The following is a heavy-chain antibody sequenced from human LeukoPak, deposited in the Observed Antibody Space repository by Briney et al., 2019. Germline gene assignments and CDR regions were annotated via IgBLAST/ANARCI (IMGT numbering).Heavy chain of an antibody. J-gene: IGHJ4*02. CDR3: AKDPSVVVTVVDY. CDR1: GFTFSSYA. D-gene: IGHD2-21*02. CDR2: ISGSGGST. V-gene: IGHV3-23*01. Sequence: GGSLRLSCAASGFTFSSYAMSWVRQAPGKGLEWVSAISGSGGSTYYADSVKGRFTISRDNSKNTLYLQMNSLRAEATAVYYGAKDPSVVVTVVDYWGQGTLVTVSS.